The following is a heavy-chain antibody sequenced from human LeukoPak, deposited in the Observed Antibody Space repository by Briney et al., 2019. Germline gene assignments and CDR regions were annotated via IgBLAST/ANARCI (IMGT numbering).Heavy chain of an antibody. CDR3: ARDCLRSSVCY. CDR2: VYSDGRT. J-gene: IGHJ4*02. D-gene: IGHD2-2*01. CDR1: GFSVSCNY. Sequence: PGGSLRLSCAASGFSVSCNYMSWVRQAPGKGLEWVSVVYSDGRTYYADSVKGRFTISRDNSKNTLYLQMNSLRPEDTAVYFCARDCLRSSVCYWGRGTLVTVSS. V-gene: IGHV3-53*01.